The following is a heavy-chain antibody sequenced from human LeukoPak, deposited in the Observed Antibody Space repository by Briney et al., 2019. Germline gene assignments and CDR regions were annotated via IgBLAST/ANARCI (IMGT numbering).Heavy chain of an antibody. Sequence: TSETLSLTCAVYGGSLSVYYWSWIRQPPGKGLECIGEINHSGSTNYNPSLKCRVPISGDTSKNQFSLKLSSVTAADTAVYYCARARITIFGVVTYYFDYWGQGTLWTVSS. CDR2: INHSGST. J-gene: IGHJ4*02. D-gene: IGHD3-3*01. CDR3: ARARITIFGVVTYYFDY. CDR1: GGSLSVYY. V-gene: IGHV4-34*01.